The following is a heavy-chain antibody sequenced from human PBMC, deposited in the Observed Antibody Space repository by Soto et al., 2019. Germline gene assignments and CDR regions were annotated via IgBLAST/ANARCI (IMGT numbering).Heavy chain of an antibody. CDR3: ARVCGGDCHNGMDV. J-gene: IGHJ6*02. V-gene: IGHV4-30-2*01. CDR2: IYHSGST. D-gene: IGHD2-21*02. CDR1: GGSISSGGYS. Sequence: SETLSLTCAVSGGSISSGGYSWSWIRQPPGKGLEWIGYIYHSGSTYYNPSLKSRVTISVDTSKNQFSLKLSSVTAADTAVYYCARVCGGDCHNGMDVWGQGTTVTSP.